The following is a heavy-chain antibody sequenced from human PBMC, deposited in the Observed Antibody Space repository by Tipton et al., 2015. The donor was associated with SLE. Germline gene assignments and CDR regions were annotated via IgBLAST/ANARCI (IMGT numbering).Heavy chain of an antibody. D-gene: IGHD5-18*01. CDR3: ARTGLWSYAFDI. V-gene: IGHV4-59*11. CDR2: IYYSGST. Sequence: TLSLTCTVSGGSISSHYWSWIRQPPGKGLEWIGYIYYSGSTNYNPSLKSRVTISVDTSKNQFSLKLSSVTAADTAVYYCARTGLWSYAFDIWGQGTMVTVP. J-gene: IGHJ3*02. CDR1: GGSISSHY.